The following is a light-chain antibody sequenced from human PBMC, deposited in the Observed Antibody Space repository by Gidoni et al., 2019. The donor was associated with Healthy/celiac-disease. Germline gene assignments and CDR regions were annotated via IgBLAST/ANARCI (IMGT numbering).Light chain of an antibody. Sequence: DIQMTQSPSTLSASVGERVTITVRASQSISSWLAWYQQKPGKAPKLLIYDASSLESGVPSRFSGXXXGTEFTLTISSLQPDDFATYYCQQYNXXXXTFGQGTKVXXK. V-gene: IGKV1-5*01. CDR3: QQYNXXXXT. CDR2: DAS. J-gene: IGKJ1*01. CDR1: QSISSW.